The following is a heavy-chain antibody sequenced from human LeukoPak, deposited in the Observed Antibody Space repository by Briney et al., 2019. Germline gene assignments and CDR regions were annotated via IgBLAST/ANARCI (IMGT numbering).Heavy chain of an antibody. CDR2: IKQDGSEK. CDR1: GFTFSSYW. V-gene: IGHV3-7*05. J-gene: IGHJ4*02. CDR3: ARQHSSGSHYR. Sequence: PGGSLRLSCAASGFTFSSYWMTCVRQAPGKGLEWVANIKQDGSEKYYVDSVKGRFTISRDNAKNSLFLQMNSLRAEDTAVYYCARQHSSGSHYRWGQGTLVTVSS. D-gene: IGHD3-22*01.